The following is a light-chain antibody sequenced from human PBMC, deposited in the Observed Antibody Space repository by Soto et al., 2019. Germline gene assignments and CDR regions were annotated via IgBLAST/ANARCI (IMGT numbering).Light chain of an antibody. CDR2: EVR. CDR3: SSYTDSATRV. Sequence: QSDLTQPASVSGSPGQSITSSYTGTNSDVGGYDYVSWYQQYPGKAPKVIIYEVRKRPSGISNRFSGSKSGNMASLTISGLQAVDEADYYCSSYTDSATRVFGTGTKVTVL. J-gene: IGLJ1*01. V-gene: IGLV2-14*01. CDR1: NSDVGGYDY.